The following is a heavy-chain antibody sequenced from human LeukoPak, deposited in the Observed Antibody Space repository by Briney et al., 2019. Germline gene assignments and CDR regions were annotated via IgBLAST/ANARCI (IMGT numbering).Heavy chain of an antibody. J-gene: IGHJ6*03. CDR2: INPYNGDT. D-gene: IGHD3-22*01. Sequence: GASVKVSCKASGYTFTGYYLHWVRQAPGQGLEWMGWINPYNGDTNYSLKFKGRVTLTRDTSTTTSYMDLSRLTSDDTAVYFCARGSYDSRGYYSDYHFYMELWGKGTTVTVSS. CDR1: GYTFTGYY. CDR3: ARGSYDSRGYYSDYHFYMEL. V-gene: IGHV1-2*02.